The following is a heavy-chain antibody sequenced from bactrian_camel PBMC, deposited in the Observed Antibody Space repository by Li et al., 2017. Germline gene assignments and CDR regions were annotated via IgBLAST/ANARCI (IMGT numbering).Heavy chain of an antibody. J-gene: IGHJ4*01. D-gene: IGHD1*01. CDR3: LAVSGY. Sequence: HVQLVESGGGLVQPGGSLRLSCAASGRTYSSDCMAWFRQAPGKEREAVATINTGDSSTYHADSVKGRFTISRDGAAYKLYLQMNSLEPEDTAVYYCLAVSGYWGQGTQVTVSS. CDR1: GRTYSSDC. V-gene: IGHV3S54*01. CDR2: INTGDSST.